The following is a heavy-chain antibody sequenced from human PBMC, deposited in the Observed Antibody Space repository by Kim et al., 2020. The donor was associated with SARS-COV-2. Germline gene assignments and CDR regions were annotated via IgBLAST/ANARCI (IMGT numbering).Heavy chain of an antibody. V-gene: IGHV4-39*01. D-gene: IGHD3-9*01. J-gene: IGHJ5*02. Sequence: RVTISVDTSKNQFSLKLSSVTAADTAVYYCARLQAYYDILTGYYMGWFDPWGQGTLVTVSS. CDR3: ARLQAYYDILTGYYMGWFDP.